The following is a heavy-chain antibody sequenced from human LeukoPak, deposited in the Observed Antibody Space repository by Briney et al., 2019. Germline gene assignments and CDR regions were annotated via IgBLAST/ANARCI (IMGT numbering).Heavy chain of an antibody. CDR1: GFTFSSYA. Sequence: HPGGSLRLSCAASGFTFSSYAMHWVRQAPGKGLEWVAVISYDGSNKYYADSVKGRFTISRDNSKNTLYLQMNSLRAEDTAVYYCARETIAVAAPRYFDSWGQGTLVTVSS. D-gene: IGHD6-19*01. V-gene: IGHV3-30-3*01. CDR2: ISYDGSNK. J-gene: IGHJ4*02. CDR3: ARETIAVAAPRYFDS.